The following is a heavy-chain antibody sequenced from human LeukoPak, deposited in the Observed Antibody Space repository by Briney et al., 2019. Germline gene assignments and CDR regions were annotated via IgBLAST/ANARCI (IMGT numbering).Heavy chain of an antibody. CDR1: GYTFAGYY. D-gene: IGHD2-21*01. CDR3: AIGSAHIVVVIATDYYMDV. J-gene: IGHJ6*03. V-gene: IGHV1-2*02. CDR2: SNPNSGGT. Sequence: ASVKVSCKASGYTFAGYYMHWVRQAPGQGLEWMGWSNPNSGGTNYAQKFQGRVTMTRDTSISTAYMELSRLRSDDTAVYYCAIGSAHIVVVIATDYYMDVWGKGTTVTVSS.